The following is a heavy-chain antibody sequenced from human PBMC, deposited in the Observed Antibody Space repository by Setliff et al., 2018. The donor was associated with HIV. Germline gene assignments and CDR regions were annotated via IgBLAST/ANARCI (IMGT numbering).Heavy chain of an antibody. J-gene: IGHJ3*02. D-gene: IGHD2-21*01. V-gene: IGHV4-39*01. CDR3: ARHSIAVVIGVPERDDAFDI. CDR1: GGSISRRDYC. CDR2: VYYTWNT. Sequence: SETLSLTCTVSGGSISRRDYCWGWIRQPPGKGLEWIGSVYYTWNTYYNPSLKSRVTVSVDTSKNQFSLKLSSVTAADTAVYYCARHSIAVVIGVPERDDAFDIWGHGTMVTVSS.